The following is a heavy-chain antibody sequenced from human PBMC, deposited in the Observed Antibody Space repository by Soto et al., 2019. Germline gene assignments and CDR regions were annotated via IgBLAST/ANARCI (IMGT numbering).Heavy chain of an antibody. CDR1: GFTFSSYG. CDR3: AKLNDAYSSSRDY. CDR2: ISYDGSNK. Sequence: PGGALGLCCAASGFTFSSYGMPWVRQAPGKGLEWVAVISYDGSNKYYADSVNGRFTISIDNSKNTLYLQMNSLRAEDTAVYYCAKLNDAYSSSRDYWGQGTLVTVSS. D-gene: IGHD6-6*01. V-gene: IGHV3-30*18. J-gene: IGHJ4*02.